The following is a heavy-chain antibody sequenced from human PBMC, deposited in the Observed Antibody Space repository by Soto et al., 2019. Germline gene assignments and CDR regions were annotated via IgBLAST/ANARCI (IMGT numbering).Heavy chain of an antibody. D-gene: IGHD3-10*01. V-gene: IGHV4-30-2*01. J-gene: IGHJ4*02. Sequence: SETLSLTCAVSGGSISSGGYSWSWIRQPPGKGLEWIGYIYHSGSTYYNPSLKSRVTISRDDSKNSLFLQMNSLKTEDTAVYYCVRVFGSSWNQAFFDYWGQGTPVTVSS. CDR3: VRVFGSSWNQAFFDY. CDR1: GGSISSGGYS. CDR2: IYHSGST.